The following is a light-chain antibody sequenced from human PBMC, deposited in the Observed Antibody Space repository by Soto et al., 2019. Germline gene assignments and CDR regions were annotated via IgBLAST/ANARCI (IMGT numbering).Light chain of an antibody. CDR3: QQYNSYSWT. J-gene: IGKJ1*01. CDR2: KAS. V-gene: IGKV1-5*03. Sequence: DIQMTQSPSTLSASVGDRVTITCRASQSISSWLDWYQQKPGKSPKLLIYKASSLESGVPSKFSGSGSGTEFTLTIRSLQPDDFATYYCQQYNSYSWTLGQGTKVEIK. CDR1: QSISSW.